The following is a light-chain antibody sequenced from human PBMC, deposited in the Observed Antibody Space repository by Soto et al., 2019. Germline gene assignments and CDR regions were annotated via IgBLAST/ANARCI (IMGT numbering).Light chain of an antibody. J-gene: IGKJ3*01. CDR1: QSVSDSY. CDR2: GAS. Sequence: EIVLTQSPGTLSLSPGERATLSCRASQSVSDSYLAWYQQKPGQAPRLLIYGASSRATVIPDKFIGSGSGSDFSLTITRLEPEDSAVYYCQNYGNSPDLFTFGPGTKLEIK. CDR3: QNYGNSPDLFT. V-gene: IGKV3-20*01.